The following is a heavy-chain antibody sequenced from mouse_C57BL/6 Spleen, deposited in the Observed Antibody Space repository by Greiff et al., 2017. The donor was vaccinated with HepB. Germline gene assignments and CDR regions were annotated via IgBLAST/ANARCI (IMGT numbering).Heavy chain of an antibody. Sequence: VQLQQSGPELVKPGASVKISCKASGYAFSSSWMNWVKQRPGKGLEWIGRIYPGDGDTNYNGKFKGKATLTADKSSSTAYMQLSGLTSEDSAVYFCARSYYDYGLAYWGQGTLVTVSA. CDR1: GYAFSSSW. CDR2: IYPGDGDT. CDR3: ARSYYDYGLAY. J-gene: IGHJ3*01. D-gene: IGHD2-4*01. V-gene: IGHV1-82*01.